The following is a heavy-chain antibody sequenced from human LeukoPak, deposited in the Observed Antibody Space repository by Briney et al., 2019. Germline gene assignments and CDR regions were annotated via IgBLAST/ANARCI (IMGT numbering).Heavy chain of an antibody. V-gene: IGHV5-51*01. CDR1: GCRFDNYW. D-gene: IGHD4-23*01. Sequence: GESLKISCQGLGCRFDNYWVAWVRQRPGKGLEWMGIIYPGDADTAYSPSFQGQATISADTSIMTVYLQWTSLEASDTAMYYCARHVSVDPDSPTTSGKRSAGFEIWGQGTMVIVSS. CDR3: ARHVSVDPDSPTTSGKRSAGFEI. J-gene: IGHJ3*02. CDR2: IYPGDADT.